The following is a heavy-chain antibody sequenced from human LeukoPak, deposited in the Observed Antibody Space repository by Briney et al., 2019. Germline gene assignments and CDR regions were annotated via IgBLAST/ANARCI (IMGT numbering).Heavy chain of an antibody. V-gene: IGHV4-59*01. J-gene: IGHJ5*02. D-gene: IGHD3-10*01. CDR3: ARGFLWFGELPGRFDP. CDR2: VYYSGST. Sequence: RASETLSLTCTVSGGSITNYYWSWIRQPPGKGLEWIGYVYYSGSTNYNPSLKSRVTISVDTSKNQFSLKLSSVTAADTAVYYCARGFLWFGELPGRFDPWGQGTLVTVSS. CDR1: GGSITNYY.